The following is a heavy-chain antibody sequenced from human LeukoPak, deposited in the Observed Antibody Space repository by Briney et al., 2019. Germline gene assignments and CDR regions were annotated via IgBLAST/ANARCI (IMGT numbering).Heavy chain of an antibody. Sequence: ASVKVSCKASGYTFTGYYMHWVRQAPGQGLEWMGRISPNSGGTNYAQKFQGRVTMTRDTSISTAYMELSRLRSDDTAVYYCARAVLAYSSGWYDKEFDYWGQGTLVTVSS. J-gene: IGHJ4*02. CDR3: ARAVLAYSSGWYDKEFDY. CDR1: GYTFTGYY. CDR2: ISPNSGGT. D-gene: IGHD6-19*01. V-gene: IGHV1-2*06.